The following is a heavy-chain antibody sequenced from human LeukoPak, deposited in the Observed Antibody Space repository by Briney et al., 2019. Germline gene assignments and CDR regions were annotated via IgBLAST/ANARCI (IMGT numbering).Heavy chain of an antibody. CDR3: AREGRSSTSGY. D-gene: IGHD2/OR15-2a*01. CDR2: ISASGNT. J-gene: IGHJ4*02. CDR1: GGSISSYY. V-gene: IGHV4-4*07. Sequence: PSETLSLTCTVSGGSISSYYWSWIRQPAGKGLEWIGRISASGNTNYNPSLSSRVTMSVDTSRSQFSLKLRSVTAADTAVYCCAREGRSSTSGYWGQGTLVTVSS.